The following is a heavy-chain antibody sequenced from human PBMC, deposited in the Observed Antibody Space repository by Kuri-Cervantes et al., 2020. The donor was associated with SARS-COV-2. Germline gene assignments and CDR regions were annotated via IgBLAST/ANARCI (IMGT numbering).Heavy chain of an antibody. CDR1: GFTFSSYW. J-gene: IGHJ4*02. V-gene: IGHV3-7*01. CDR3: ARVGPLSSWYPTRYLDS. D-gene: IGHD2-2*01. Sequence: GESLKISCAASGFTFSSYWMSWVRQAPGKGLEWVAYIRQDGGDTYYEDSVKGRFTISRDDAKNSVYLQMNNMRVEDTAVFYCARVGPLSSWYPTRYLDSWGRGTPVTVSS. CDR2: IRQDGGDT.